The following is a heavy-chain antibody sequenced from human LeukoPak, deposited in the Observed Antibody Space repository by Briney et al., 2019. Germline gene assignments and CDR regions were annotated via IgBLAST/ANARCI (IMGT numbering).Heavy chain of an antibody. V-gene: IGHV3-11*04. CDR2: ISSSSRNI. D-gene: IGHD2-8*01. CDR3: ARDSTNYDY. J-gene: IGHJ4*02. Sequence: GGSLRLSCAASGFTFSDYYMSWIRQAPGKGLEWVSSISSSSRNIYYSDSVKGRFTISRDNAKNSLYLQMNSLRAEDTAVYYCARDSTNYDYWGQGTLVTASS. CDR1: GFTFSDYY.